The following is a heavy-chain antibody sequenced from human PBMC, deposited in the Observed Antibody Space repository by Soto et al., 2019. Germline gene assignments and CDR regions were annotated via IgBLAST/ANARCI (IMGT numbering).Heavy chain of an antibody. J-gene: IGHJ6*02. Sequence: EVQLVESGGGLVKPGGSLRLSCAASGFTFSSYSMNWVRQAPGKGLEWVSSISSSSSYIYYADSVKGRFTISRDNAKNSQYLQRNNLRAEDTAVYSCAREGSGSSWCRMGYYYYYGMDVWGQGTTVTVSS. CDR3: AREGSGSSWCRMGYYYYYGMDV. D-gene: IGHD6-13*01. V-gene: IGHV3-21*01. CDR1: GFTFSSYS. CDR2: ISSSSSYI.